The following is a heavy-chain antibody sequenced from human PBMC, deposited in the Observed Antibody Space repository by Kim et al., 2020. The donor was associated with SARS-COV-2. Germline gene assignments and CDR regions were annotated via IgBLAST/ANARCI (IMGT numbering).Heavy chain of an antibody. J-gene: IGHJ6*02. Sequence: GGSLRLSCAASGFTFSSYAMSWVRQAPGKGLEWVSAISGSGGSTYYADSVKGRFTISRDNSKNTLYLQMNSLRAEDTAVYYCAKTSGYCSGGSCYPSGGMDVWGQGTTVTVSS. V-gene: IGHV3-23*01. CDR1: GFTFSSYA. D-gene: IGHD2-15*01. CDR2: ISGSGGST. CDR3: AKTSGYCSGGSCYPSGGMDV.